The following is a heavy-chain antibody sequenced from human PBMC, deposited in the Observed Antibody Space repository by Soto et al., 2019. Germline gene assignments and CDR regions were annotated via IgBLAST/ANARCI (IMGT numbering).Heavy chain of an antibody. CDR3: ARSIVVVTAADY. Sequence: QVQLVQSGAEVKKPGASVKVSCKASGYTFTSYAMHWVRQAPGQRLEWMGWINAGNGNTKYSQKFRGRVTINSDTSASTAYMELSSLRSEDTAVYYCARSIVVVTAADYWGQGTLVTVSS. CDR2: INAGNGNT. D-gene: IGHD2-21*02. CDR1: GYTFTSYA. J-gene: IGHJ4*02. V-gene: IGHV1-3*01.